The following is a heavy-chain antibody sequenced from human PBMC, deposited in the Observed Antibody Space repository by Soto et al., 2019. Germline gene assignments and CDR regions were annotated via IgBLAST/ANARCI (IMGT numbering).Heavy chain of an antibody. J-gene: IGHJ5*02. CDR3: ARRIAAAGTFWFDP. D-gene: IGHD6-13*01. V-gene: IGHV2-5*02. Sequence: QITLKESGPTLVKPTQTLTLTCTFSGFSLSTSGVGVGWIRQPPGKALEWLALIYWDDDKRYSPSLKSRLTITKDTSKNQVVLTMTKMDPVDTATYYCARRIAAAGTFWFDPWGQGTLVTVSS. CDR2: IYWDDDK. CDR1: GFSLSTSGVG.